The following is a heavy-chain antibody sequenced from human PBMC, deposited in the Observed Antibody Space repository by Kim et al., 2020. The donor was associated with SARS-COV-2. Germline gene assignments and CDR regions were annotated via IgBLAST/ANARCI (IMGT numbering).Heavy chain of an antibody. J-gene: IGHJ5*02. V-gene: IGHV7-4-1*02. Sequence: ASVKVSCKASGYTFTSYAMNWVRQAPGQGLEWMGWINTNTGNPTYAQGFTGRFVFSLDTSVSTAYLQISSLKAEDTAVYYCARAPRVTIFGVVDWFDPWGPATLVTVSS. D-gene: IGHD3-3*01. CDR1: GYTFTSYA. CDR2: INTNTGNP. CDR3: ARAPRVTIFGVVDWFDP.